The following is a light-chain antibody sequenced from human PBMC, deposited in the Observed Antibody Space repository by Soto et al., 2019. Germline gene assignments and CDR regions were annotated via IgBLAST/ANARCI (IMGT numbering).Light chain of an antibody. J-gene: IGKJ5*01. V-gene: IGKV3-15*01. CDR2: AAS. CDR3: QQYNNWIT. CDR1: QSISIN. Sequence: EIVLTQSPATLPVSPGERAILSFRASQSISINLAWYQQKPGQAPRLLIYAASNRATGVPARFSGSWSGTEFTLTISSLQSEDFAVYYCQQYNNWITFGQGTRLEIK.